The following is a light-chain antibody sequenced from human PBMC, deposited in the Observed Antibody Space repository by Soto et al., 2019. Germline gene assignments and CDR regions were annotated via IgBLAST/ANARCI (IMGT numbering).Light chain of an antibody. CDR3: QSYDSSLSAVV. J-gene: IGLJ2*01. V-gene: IGLV1-40*01. CDR2: VNS. Sequence: QSVLTQPPSVSGAPGQRVTISCTGSSSNIGAGYDVHWYQQLPGPAPKLLIYVNSNRPSGVPDRFSGSKSGTSASLAITGLQAEDEADYYCQSYDSSLSAVVFGGGTKLTVL. CDR1: SSNIGAGYD.